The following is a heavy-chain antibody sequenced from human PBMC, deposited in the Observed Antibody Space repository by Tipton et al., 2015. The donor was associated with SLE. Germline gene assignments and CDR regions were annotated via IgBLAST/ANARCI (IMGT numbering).Heavy chain of an antibody. CDR3: ARRGGGYHRTTDY. CDR1: AGSIRSGSYF. J-gene: IGHJ4*02. V-gene: IGHV4-39*07. D-gene: IGHD3-10*01. CDR2: IDYGGST. Sequence: TLSLTCNVSAGSIRSGSYFWGWIRQPPGKGLEWFGNIDYGGSTYYNPSLKSRVSISIDTSKNQFSLRLTSVTAADTAIYYCARRGGGYHRTTDYWGQGILVTVSS.